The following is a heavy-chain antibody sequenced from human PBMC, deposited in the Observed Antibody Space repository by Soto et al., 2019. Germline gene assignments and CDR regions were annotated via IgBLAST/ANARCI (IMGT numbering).Heavy chain of an antibody. CDR3: ARESEDLTSNFDY. Sequence: WGSLRLSCAASGFTFTRYSINFVRHAPVKGLEWVSSISSTTNYIYYADSMKGRFTVSRDNAKNSVYLEMNSLSAEDTAVYYCARESEDLTSNFDYWGQGTLVTVSS. V-gene: IGHV3-21*01. CDR2: ISSTTNYI. J-gene: IGHJ4*02. CDR1: GFTFTRYS.